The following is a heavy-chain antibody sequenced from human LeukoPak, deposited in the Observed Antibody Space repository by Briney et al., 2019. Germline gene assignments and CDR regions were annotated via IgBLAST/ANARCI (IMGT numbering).Heavy chain of an antibody. CDR2: IYYSGST. CDR1: GGSISSYY. V-gene: IGHV4-59*01. D-gene: IGHD6-19*01. Sequence: SVTLSLTCTVSGGSISSYYWSWIRQPPGKGLEWIGYIYYSGSTNYNPSLKSRVTISVDTSKNQFSLKLSSVTAADTAVYYCARGGGWYDWFDPWGQGTLVTVSS. J-gene: IGHJ5*02. CDR3: ARGGGWYDWFDP.